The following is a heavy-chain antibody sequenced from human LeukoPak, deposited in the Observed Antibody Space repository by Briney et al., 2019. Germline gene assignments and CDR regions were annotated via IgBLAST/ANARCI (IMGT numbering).Heavy chain of an antibody. D-gene: IGHD2-15*01. J-gene: IGHJ6*02. CDR3: ARDRYCSGGSCYYYYYYGMDV. Sequence: GASVKVSCKASGYTFTSYGISWVRQAPGQGLEWMGWISAYNGNTNYAQKLQGRVTMTTDTSSSTAYMELRSLRSDDTAVYYCARDRYCSGGSCYYYYYYGMDVWGQGTTVTVSS. V-gene: IGHV1-18*01. CDR1: GYTFTSYG. CDR2: ISAYNGNT.